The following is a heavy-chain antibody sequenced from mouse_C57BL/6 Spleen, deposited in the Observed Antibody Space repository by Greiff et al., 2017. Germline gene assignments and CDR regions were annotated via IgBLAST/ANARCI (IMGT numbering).Heavy chain of an antibody. Sequence: QVQLQQSGAELVRPGSSVKLSCKASGYTFTSYWMHWVKQRPIQGLEWIGNIDPSDSETHYNQKFKDKATLTVDKSSSTAYMQLSSLTSEDSAVYYCARGGYDDEAHFDYWGQGTTLTVSS. CDR1: GYTFTSYW. V-gene: IGHV1-52*01. D-gene: IGHD2-2*01. CDR2: IDPSDSET. J-gene: IGHJ2*01. CDR3: ARGGYDDEAHFDY.